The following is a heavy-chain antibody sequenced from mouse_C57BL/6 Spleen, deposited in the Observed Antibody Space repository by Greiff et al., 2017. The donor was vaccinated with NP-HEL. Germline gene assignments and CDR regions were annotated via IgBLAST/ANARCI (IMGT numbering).Heavy chain of an antibody. J-gene: IGHJ4*01. CDR1: GYAFSSSW. CDR2: IYPGDGDT. D-gene: IGHD2-1*01. CDR3: AIRGIYYGNFLAMDY. V-gene: IGHV1-82*01. Sequence: QVQLQQSGPELVKPGASVKISCKASGYAFSSSWMNWVKQRPGKGLEWIGRIYPGDGDTNYNGKFKGKATLTADKSSSTAYMQLSSLTSEHSAVYFCAIRGIYYGNFLAMDYWGQGTSVTVSS.